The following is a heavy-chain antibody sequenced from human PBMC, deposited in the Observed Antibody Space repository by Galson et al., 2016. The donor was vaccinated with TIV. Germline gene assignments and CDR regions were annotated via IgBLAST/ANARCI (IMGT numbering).Heavy chain of an antibody. CDR3: AKSGQSGDYSWDAPDV. Sequence: SLRLSCAASGFAFNFYVMTWVRQGPGKGLEWVSTISPTGSHTYYADSVKGRFTISRDNSKSTMYLQMSSLRAEDTAEYYCAKSGQSGDYSWDAPDVWGQGTTVTVSS. CDR2: ISPTGSHT. CDR1: GFAFNFYV. V-gene: IGHV3-23*01. J-gene: IGHJ3*01. D-gene: IGHD1-26*01.